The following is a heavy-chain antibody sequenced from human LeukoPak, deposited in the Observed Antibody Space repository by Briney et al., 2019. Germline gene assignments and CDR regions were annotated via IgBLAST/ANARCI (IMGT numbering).Heavy chain of an antibody. CDR3: AKDQSRTGMTWGVLDV. V-gene: IGHV3-23*01. CDR2: ISGSGGST. J-gene: IGHJ6*04. CDR1: GFTFSSYG. Sequence: GGSLRLSCAASGFTFSSYGMHWVRQAPGKGLEWVSPISGSGGSTYYADSVKGRFTISRDNSKNTLYLQMNSLRAEDTAVYYCAKDQSRTGMTWGVLDVWGKGTTVTVSS. D-gene: IGHD1-1*01.